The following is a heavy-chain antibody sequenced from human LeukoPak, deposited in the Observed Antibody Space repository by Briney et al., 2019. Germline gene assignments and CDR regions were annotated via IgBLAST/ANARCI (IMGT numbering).Heavy chain of an antibody. V-gene: IGHV3-21*01. CDR2: ISSSSSYI. CDR1: GFTFSSYS. J-gene: IGHJ4*02. Sequence: GGSLRLSCAASGFTFSSYSMNWVRQAPGKGLEWVSSISSSSSYIYYADSVKGRFTISRDNAKNSLYLQMNSLRAEDTAVYYCARDHCSSTSCPHFAYGARGTLVTVSS. CDR3: ARDHCSSTSCPHFAY. D-gene: IGHD2-2*01.